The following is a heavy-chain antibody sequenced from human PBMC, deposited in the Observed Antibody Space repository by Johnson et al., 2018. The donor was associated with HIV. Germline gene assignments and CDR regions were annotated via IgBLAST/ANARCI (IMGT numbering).Heavy chain of an antibody. Sequence: VQLVESGGGLVKPGGSLRLSCAASGFIFSDYYMSWIRQAPGKGLEWVANIKRDGSETYYGASVKGRFTISRDNAKNSLYLQMNSLRVEDTAMYYCVRDFGHWDDAFGFWGRGTKVTVSS. V-gene: IGHV3-7*05. D-gene: IGHD7-27*01. CDR1: GFIFSDYY. CDR2: IKRDGSET. J-gene: IGHJ3*01. CDR3: VRDFGHWDDAFGF.